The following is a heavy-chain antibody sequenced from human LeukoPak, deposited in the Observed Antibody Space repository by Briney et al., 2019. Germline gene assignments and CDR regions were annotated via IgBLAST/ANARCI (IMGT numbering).Heavy chain of an antibody. CDR3: ASGVLTVTLFDY. CDR1: GGSISSYY. Sequence: SETPSLTCTVSGGSISSYYLSWIRQPPGKGLEWIGYIYYSGSTNYNPSLKSRVTISVDTSKNQFSLKLSSVTAADTAVYYCASGVLTVTLFDYWGQGTLVTVSS. CDR2: IYYSGST. D-gene: IGHD4-11*01. J-gene: IGHJ4*02. V-gene: IGHV4-59*01.